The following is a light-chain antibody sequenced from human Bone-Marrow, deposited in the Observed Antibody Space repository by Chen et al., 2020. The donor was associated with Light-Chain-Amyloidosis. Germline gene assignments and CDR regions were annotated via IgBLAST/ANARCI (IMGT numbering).Light chain of an antibody. CDR1: YSNIGSNT. V-gene: IGLV1-44*01. CDR2: SND. Sequence: QSVLTQPPSASGPPRQKVTISCSGSYSNIGSNTVRWYQHLPGTAPKLLMYSNDQRPSGVPDRFSGSKSGTAASLATSGLQSEDEADYYCAAWDDNMNGWVFGGGTKLTVL. J-gene: IGLJ3*02. CDR3: AAWDDNMNGWV.